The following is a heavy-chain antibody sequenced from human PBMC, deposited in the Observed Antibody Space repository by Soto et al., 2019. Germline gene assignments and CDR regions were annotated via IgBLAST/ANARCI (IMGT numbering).Heavy chain of an antibody. J-gene: IGHJ6*02. CDR1: GLTFSDYG. V-gene: IGHV3-30*18. CDR3: AKERGRNRNFAMDV. Sequence: GGSLRLSCVVSGLTFSDYGFHWVRQAPGKGLDWVAAISYDGSFVDYADSVRGRFTISRDNSRNTLDLQMNTLRHEDTAVYYCAKERGRNRNFAMDVWGQGTSVTVSS. D-gene: IGHD1-1*01. CDR2: ISYDGSFV.